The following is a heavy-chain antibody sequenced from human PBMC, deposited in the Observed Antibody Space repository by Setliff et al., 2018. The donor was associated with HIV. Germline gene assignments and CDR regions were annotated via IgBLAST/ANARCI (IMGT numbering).Heavy chain of an antibody. V-gene: IGHV3-21*01. Sequence: LRLSCAAYGFTFSSYSMNWVRQAPGKGLEWVSSISSSSSYIYYADSVKGRFTISRDNAKNSLYLQMNSLRAEDTAVYYCARTPSRDYDILTGYYTYYYYYMDVWGKGTTVTVSS. D-gene: IGHD3-9*01. CDR3: ARTPSRDYDILTGYYTYYYYYMDV. CDR2: ISSSSSYI. CDR1: GFTFSSYS. J-gene: IGHJ6*03.